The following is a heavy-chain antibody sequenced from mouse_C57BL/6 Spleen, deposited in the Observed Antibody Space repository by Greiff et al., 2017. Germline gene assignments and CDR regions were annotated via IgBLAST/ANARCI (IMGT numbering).Heavy chain of an antibody. CDR2: IDPEDGDT. J-gene: IGHJ3*01. CDR1: GFYIKDYY. CDR3: TTDDYDAWFAY. V-gene: IGHV14-1*01. Sequence: EVQLQQSGAELVRPGASVKLSCTASGFYIKDYYMHWVKQRPEQGLEWIGRIDPEDGDTEYAPKFQGKATMTADTSSNTAYLQLSSLTSEDTAVYYCTTDDYDAWFAYWGQGTLVTVSA. D-gene: IGHD2-4*01.